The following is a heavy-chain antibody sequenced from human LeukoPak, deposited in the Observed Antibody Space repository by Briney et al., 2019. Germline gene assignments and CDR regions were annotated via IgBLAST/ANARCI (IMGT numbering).Heavy chain of an antibody. V-gene: IGHV4-59*01. CDR2: MHYTGSN. J-gene: IGHJ4*02. CDR3: ARYWSALDY. D-gene: IGHD2-8*02. Sequence: PSETLSLTCTVSGGSISGYHWSWIRQPPGKGLEWIGYMHYTGSNNYNPSLKSRVTMSVDTSKRQFSLKLKSVTAADTAVYYCARYWSALDYWGQGTAVTVSS. CDR1: GGSISGYH.